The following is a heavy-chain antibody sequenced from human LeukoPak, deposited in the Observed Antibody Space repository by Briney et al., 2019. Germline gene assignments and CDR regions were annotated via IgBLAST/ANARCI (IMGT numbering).Heavy chain of an antibody. CDR2: IIPIFDIA. CDR3: ARDHREGMGATAFDY. Sequence: ASVKVSCKASGGTFSTYGFSWVRQAPGQGLEWMGRIIPIFDIADYAQKSRDRVTITANKSTSTAYMELRSLRSEDTAVYYCARDHREGMGATAFDYWGQGTLVTVSS. D-gene: IGHD1-26*01. J-gene: IGHJ4*02. CDR1: GGTFSTYG. V-gene: IGHV1-69*04.